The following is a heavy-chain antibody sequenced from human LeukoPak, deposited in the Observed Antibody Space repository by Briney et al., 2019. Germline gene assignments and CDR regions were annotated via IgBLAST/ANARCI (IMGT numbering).Heavy chain of an antibody. J-gene: IGHJ6*03. CDR2: INPNSGGT. CDR3: TRHKTTVSDYLYLYYMDV. CDR1: GYTFTGYY. D-gene: IGHD1/OR15-1a*01. Sequence: ASVKVSCKASGYTFTGYYMHWVRQAPGQGLEWMGWINPNSGGTNYAQKFQGRVTMTRDTSISTAYMELSRLRSDDTAMYYCTRHKTTVSDYLYLYYMDVWGKGTTVTVSS. V-gene: IGHV1-2*02.